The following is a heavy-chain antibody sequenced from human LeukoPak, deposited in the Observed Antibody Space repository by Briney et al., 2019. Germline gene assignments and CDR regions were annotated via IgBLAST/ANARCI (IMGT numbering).Heavy chain of an antibody. Sequence: ASLKGSCKASGYTFTGYYMHWVRQAPGQGLEWMGWINPKSGGTNYAQKFQGRVTMTRDTSISTAYMELSRLRSDDTAVYYCARDVDGMGVWGQGTTVTVSS. V-gene: IGHV1-2*02. D-gene: IGHD2-21*01. J-gene: IGHJ6*02. CDR1: GYTFTGYY. CDR3: ARDVDGMGV. CDR2: INPKSGGT.